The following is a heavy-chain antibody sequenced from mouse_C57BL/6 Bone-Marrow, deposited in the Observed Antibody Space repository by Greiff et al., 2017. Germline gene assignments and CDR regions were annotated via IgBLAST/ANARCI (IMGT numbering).Heavy chain of an antibody. V-gene: IGHV1-5*01. CDR2: IYPGNSDT. CDR3: TGSTVIATGSAYYAMDY. D-gene: IGHD2-4*01. CDR1: GYTFTSYW. Sequence: EVQLQQSGAVLVRPGASVKMSCKTSGYTFTSYWMHWVNQRPGKGLEWIGAIYPGNSDTNYNQKFKGKAKLTAVTSASTAYMELSSLTNEDSAVYYCTGSTVIATGSAYYAMDYWGQGTSVTVSA. J-gene: IGHJ4*01.